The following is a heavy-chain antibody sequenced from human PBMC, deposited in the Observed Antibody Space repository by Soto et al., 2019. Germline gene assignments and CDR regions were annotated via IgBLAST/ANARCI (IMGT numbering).Heavy chain of an antibody. CDR3: ARLPTWGSGYFDY. V-gene: IGHV4-39*01. J-gene: IGHJ4*02. CDR1: GGSISSSSYY. CDR2: IYYSGST. Sequence: SETLSLTCTVSGGSISSSSYYWGWIRQPPGKGLEWIGSIYYSGSTYYNPSLKSRVTISVDTSKNQFSLKLSSVTAADTAVYYCARLPTWGSGYFDYWGQGTLVTVSS. D-gene: IGHD3-16*01.